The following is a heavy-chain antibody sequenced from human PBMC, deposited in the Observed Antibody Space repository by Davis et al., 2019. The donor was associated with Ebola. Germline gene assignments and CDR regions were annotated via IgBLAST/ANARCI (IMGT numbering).Heavy chain of an antibody. V-gene: IGHV1-69*13. D-gene: IGHD1-26*01. CDR1: GGTFSSYA. CDR2: IIPIFGTA. J-gene: IGHJ4*02. Sequence: SVKVSCKASGGTFSSYAISWVRQAPGQGLEWMGGIIPIFGTANYAQKFQGRVTITADESTSTAYMELSRLRSEDTAVYYCARDAGATTFSDYWGQGTLVTVSS. CDR3: ARDAGATTFSDY.